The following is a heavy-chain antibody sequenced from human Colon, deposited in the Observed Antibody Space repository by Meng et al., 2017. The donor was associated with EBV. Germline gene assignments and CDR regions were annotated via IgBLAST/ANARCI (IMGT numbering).Heavy chain of an antibody. CDR3: ARDGPLL. J-gene: IGHJ4*02. V-gene: IGHV4-39*06. Sequence: RLRRQGWGPGLVRPSETLSLTCSVSGDSISGSGDYWGWVRQPPGKGLEWIGNIYYTGSTYYNPSLKSRVTISVDTSKNQFSLKVTSMTAADTAVYYCARDGPLLWGPGTLVTVSS. CDR2: IYYTGST. CDR1: GDSISGSGDY.